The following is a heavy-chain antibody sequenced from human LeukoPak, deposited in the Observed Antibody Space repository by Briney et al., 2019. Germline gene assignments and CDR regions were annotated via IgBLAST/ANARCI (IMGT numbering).Heavy chain of an antibody. V-gene: IGHV3-23*01. J-gene: IGHJ4*02. D-gene: IGHD6-13*01. CDR2: ISGSGGST. CDR3: AKVEGGWTAAGPNFDY. CDR1: GFTFSSYA. Sequence: GGSLRLSCAASGFTFSSYAMSWVRQTPGKGLEWVSAISGSGGSTYYADSVKGRFTISRDSSKNTLYLQMNSLRAEDTAVYYCAKVEGGWTAAGPNFDYWGQGTLVTVSS.